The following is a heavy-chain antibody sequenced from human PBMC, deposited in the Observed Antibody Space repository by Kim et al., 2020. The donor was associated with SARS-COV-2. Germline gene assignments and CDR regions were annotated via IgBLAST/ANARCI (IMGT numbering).Heavy chain of an antibody. CDR1: GFTFSSYG. CDR3: AKWGGLLYGMDV. J-gene: IGHJ6*02. D-gene: IGHD2-15*01. CDR2: ISYDGSNK. V-gene: IGHV3-30*18. Sequence: GGSLRLSCAASGFTFSSYGMHWVRQAPGKGLEWVAVISYDGSNKYYADSVKGRFTISRDNSKNTLYLQMNSLRAEDTAVYYCAKWGGLLYGMDVWGQGTTVTVSS.